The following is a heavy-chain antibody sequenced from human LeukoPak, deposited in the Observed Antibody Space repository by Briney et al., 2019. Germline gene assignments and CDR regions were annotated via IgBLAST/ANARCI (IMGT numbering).Heavy chain of an antibody. Sequence: GGSLRLSCVASGFTFSGFEMNWVRQAPGKGLEWVSFMGNSGSRKYYADSVKGRFTISRDNAKNSLYLQMNSLRAEYTSVYYCALDSEHCGGGSCNGGCDFWGQGTLVTVSA. CDR3: ALDSEHCGGGSCNGGCDF. J-gene: IGHJ4*02. CDR1: GFTFSGFE. D-gene: IGHD2-15*01. CDR2: MGNSGSRK. V-gene: IGHV3-48*03.